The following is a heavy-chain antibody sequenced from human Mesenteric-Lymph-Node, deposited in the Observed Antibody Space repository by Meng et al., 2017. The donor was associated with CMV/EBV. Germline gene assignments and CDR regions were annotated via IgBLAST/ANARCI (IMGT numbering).Heavy chain of an antibody. J-gene: IGHJ4*02. CDR1: GFTFSDYL. V-gene: IGHV3-21*04. Sequence: GGSLRLSCVASGFTFSDYLINWVRQAPGKGLEWVSSISTRSTQKYYTDSVKGRFTISRDNSKNTLFLQMKSLRAEDTAVYYCARALFWTGAFDYWGQGTLVTVSS. D-gene: IGHD3/OR15-3a*01. CDR2: ISTRSTQK. CDR3: ARALFWTGAFDY.